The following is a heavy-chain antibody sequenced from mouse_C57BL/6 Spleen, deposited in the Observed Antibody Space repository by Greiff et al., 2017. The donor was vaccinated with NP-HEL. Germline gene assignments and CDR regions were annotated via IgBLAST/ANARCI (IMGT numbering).Heavy chain of an antibody. CDR3: ARFYDYDGGYYFDY. Sequence: VQLQESGAELVRPGASVKLSCKASGYTFTDYYINWVKQRPGQGLEWIARIYPGSGNTYYNEKFKGKATLTAEKSSSTAYMQLSSLTSEDSAVYFCARFYDYDGGYYFDYWGQGTTLTVSS. V-gene: IGHV1-76*01. CDR1: GYTFTDYY. J-gene: IGHJ2*01. D-gene: IGHD2-4*01. CDR2: IYPGSGNT.